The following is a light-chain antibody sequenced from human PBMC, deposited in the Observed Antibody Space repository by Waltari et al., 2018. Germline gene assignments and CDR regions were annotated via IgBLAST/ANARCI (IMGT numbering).Light chain of an antibody. CDR2: DDD. V-gene: IGLV3-21*02. CDR3: QVWDGSSESYV. Sequence: LTSSASVDPGQTAKIPCGGNNIGSKPVHWYRPKPGQDPIVVLYDDDNRPSGIPYRFSGSNSGNTATLTINRVESGDEAAYYCQVWDGSSESYVFGSGTEVTVL. J-gene: IGLJ1*01. CDR1: NIGSKP.